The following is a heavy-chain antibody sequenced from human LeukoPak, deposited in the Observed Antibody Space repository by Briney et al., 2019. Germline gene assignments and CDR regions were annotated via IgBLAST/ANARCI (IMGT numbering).Heavy chain of an antibody. V-gene: IGHV4-39*01. CDR3: ASLYASSVYFDY. CDR2: ILYSGGT. D-gene: IGHD2-8*01. CDR1: GGSISSSSYY. J-gene: IGHJ4*02. Sequence: PSETLSLTCTVSGGSISSSSYYWVWIRQPPGKGLEWIGNILYSGGTYYNPSLKSRVTLSVDTSKNQFSLKLSSVTAADTAVYYCASLYASSVYFDYWGQGTLVTVSS.